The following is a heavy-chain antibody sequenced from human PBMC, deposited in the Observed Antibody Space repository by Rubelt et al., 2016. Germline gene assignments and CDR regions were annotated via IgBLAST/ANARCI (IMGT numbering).Heavy chain of an antibody. Sequence: QLQLQESGPGLVKPSETLSLTCTVSGGSISSSSYYWGWIRQPPGKGLEWIGYIYYSGSTYYNPSLKSRVTISVDTSKNQFSLKLSSVTAADTAVYYCASHIDGYGYYWGQGTLVTVSS. CDR2: IYYSGST. CDR3: ASHIDGYGYY. V-gene: IGHV4-39*07. J-gene: IGHJ4*02. CDR1: GGSISSSSYY. D-gene: IGHD5-24*01.